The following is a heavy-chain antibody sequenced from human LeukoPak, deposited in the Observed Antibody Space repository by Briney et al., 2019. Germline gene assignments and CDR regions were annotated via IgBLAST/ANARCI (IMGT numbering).Heavy chain of an antibody. CDR3: ARRTTVTTPRGYYYYYMDV. J-gene: IGHJ6*03. CDR1: GYTFTSYY. Sequence: ASVKVSCKASGYTFTSYYMHWVRQAPGQGLEWMGIINPSGGSTSYAQKFQGRVTMTRDTSTSTVYMELSSLRSDDTAVYYCARRTTVTTPRGYYYYYMDVWGKGTTVTVSS. V-gene: IGHV1-46*01. CDR2: INPSGGST. D-gene: IGHD4-17*01.